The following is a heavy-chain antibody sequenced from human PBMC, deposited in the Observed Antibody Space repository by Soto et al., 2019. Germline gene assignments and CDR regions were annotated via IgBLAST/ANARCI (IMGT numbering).Heavy chain of an antibody. D-gene: IGHD2-15*01. CDR3: ARLGGNLGYCSGGSCYSFSSNGAFDI. CDR2: INHSGST. J-gene: IGHJ3*02. CDR1: GGSFSGYY. V-gene: IGHV4-34*01. Sequence: QVQLQQWGAGLLKPSETLSLTCAVYGGSFSGYYWSWIRQPPGKGLEWMGEINHSGSTNYNPSLKSRVTISVDTSKNQFSLKLSSVTAADTAVYYCARLGGNLGYCSGGSCYSFSSNGAFDIWGQGTMVTVSS.